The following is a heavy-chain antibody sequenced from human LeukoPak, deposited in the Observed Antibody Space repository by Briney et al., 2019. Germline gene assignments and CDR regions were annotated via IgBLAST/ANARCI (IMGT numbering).Heavy chain of an antibody. CDR1: GGSISSYY. V-gene: IGHV4-59*01. Sequence: PSETLSLTCTVSGGSISSYYWSWIRQPPGKGLEWIGYIYYSGSTNYNPSLKSRVTISVDTSKNQFSLKLSSVTAADTAVYYCARVAFTEEYYPDAFDIWGQGTMVTVSS. CDR2: IYYSGST. J-gene: IGHJ3*02. D-gene: IGHD3-10*01. CDR3: ARVAFTEEYYPDAFDI.